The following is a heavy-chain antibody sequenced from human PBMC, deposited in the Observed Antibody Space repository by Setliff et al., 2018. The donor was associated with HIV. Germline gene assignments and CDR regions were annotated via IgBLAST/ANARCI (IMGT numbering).Heavy chain of an antibody. CDR3: AKAAVEMTTIAFGGPPGY. CDR1: GGTFRSYS. Sequence: SVKVCCKASGGTFRSYSINWVRHAPGQGLEWMGTIIPFIDATHYAQNFQGRLTITADESSNTAYMELSSLRLHDTAVYYCAKAAVEMTTIAFGGPPGYWGQGTRGTVSA. D-gene: IGHD3-16*01. V-gene: IGHV1-69*11. CDR2: IIPFIDAT. J-gene: IGHJ4*02.